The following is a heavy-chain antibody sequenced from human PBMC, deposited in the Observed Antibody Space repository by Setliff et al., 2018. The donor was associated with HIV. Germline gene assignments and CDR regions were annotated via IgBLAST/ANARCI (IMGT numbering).Heavy chain of an antibody. CDR1: GYSINSHYF. D-gene: IGHD6-13*01. J-gene: IGHJ4*02. CDR3: ARDDSGWYMY. CDR2: IYYTGNT. Sequence: SETLSLTCSVSGYSINSHYFWGWIRQPPGKGLEWIGSIYYTGNTIYNPSLKSRLTISVDTPKNQFSLKVNSVSAADTAIYFCARDDSGWYMYWGQGTLVTVSS. V-gene: IGHV4-38-2*02.